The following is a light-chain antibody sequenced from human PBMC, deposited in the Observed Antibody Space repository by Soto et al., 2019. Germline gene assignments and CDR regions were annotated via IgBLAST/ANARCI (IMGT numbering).Light chain of an antibody. J-gene: IGKJ1*01. CDR2: AAS. V-gene: IGKV3-20*01. CDR3: QQYGSAPGT. Sequence: EIVLTQSPGTLSLSPGERVTLSCRASQSFSSTFLAWYQQKPGQAPRLLIYAASNRATGIPDRFSGSGSGTDFTLTISRLEPEDFAVYYCQQYGSAPGTFGQGTKVEVK. CDR1: QSFSSTF.